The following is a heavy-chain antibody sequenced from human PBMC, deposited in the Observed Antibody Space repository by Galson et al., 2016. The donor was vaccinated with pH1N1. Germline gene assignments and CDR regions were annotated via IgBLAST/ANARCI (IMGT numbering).Heavy chain of an antibody. CDR3: ARDNGYYTDFDY. CDR2: IGTTGINI. CDR1: GFTFSRHT. J-gene: IGHJ4*02. V-gene: IGHV3-64*02. Sequence: SLRLSCAASGFTFSRHTMHWVRQAPGKGLQYVSVIGTTGINIFHEDSVRDRFTVSRDNVRYTLHLQMDSLRTEDTAIYYCARDNGYYTDFDYWGQGTLVTVSP. D-gene: IGHD5-18*01.